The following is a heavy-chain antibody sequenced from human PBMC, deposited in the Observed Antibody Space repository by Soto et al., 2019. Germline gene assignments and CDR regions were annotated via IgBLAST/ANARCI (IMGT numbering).Heavy chain of an antibody. CDR2: IGARGASI. Sequence: EVQLVESGGGLVQPGRSLRLSCVASGFTFSSFEFNWVRQAPGKGLEWISYIGARGASIFYADSVKGRFTVSRDNAKNTLYLQMNSLRAEDTAIYYCAREELNCGGDCFAFWGQGALVTVSS. D-gene: IGHD2-21*01. V-gene: IGHV3-48*03. CDR1: GFTFSSFE. CDR3: AREELNCGGDCFAF. J-gene: IGHJ4*02.